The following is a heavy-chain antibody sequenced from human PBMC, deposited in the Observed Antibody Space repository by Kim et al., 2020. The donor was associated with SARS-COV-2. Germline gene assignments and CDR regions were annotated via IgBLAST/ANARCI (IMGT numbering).Heavy chain of an antibody. CDR2: INHSGST. Sequence: SETLSLTCAVYGGSFSGYYWSWIRQPPGKGLEWIGEINHSGSTNYNPSLKSRVTISVDTSKNQFSLKLSSVTAADTAVYYCARGLKIAAAGTGVGYWGQGTLVTVSS. CDR1: GGSFSGYY. D-gene: IGHD6-13*01. V-gene: IGHV4-34*01. J-gene: IGHJ4*02. CDR3: ARGLKIAAAGTGVGY.